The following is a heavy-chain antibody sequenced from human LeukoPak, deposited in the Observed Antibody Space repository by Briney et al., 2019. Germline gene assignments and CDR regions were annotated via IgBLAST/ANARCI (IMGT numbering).Heavy chain of an antibody. D-gene: IGHD6-13*01. CDR2: IKEDGSVE. CDR3: ARIGYSSSCTDF. Sequence: GGSLRLSCAASGFTFSNYWMSWVRQAPGKGLEWVANIKEDGSVEYYVDSVKGRFTISRDNAKNSLYLQMNSLRAEDTAVHYCARIGYSSSCTDFWGQGTLVTVSS. CDR1: GFTFSNYW. J-gene: IGHJ4*02. V-gene: IGHV3-7*01.